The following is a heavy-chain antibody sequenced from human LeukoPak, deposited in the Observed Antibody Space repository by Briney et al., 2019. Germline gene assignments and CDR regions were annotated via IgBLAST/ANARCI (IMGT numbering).Heavy chain of an antibody. Sequence: PSETLSLTCTVPGGSISSYYWSWIRQPPGKGLEWIGYIYYSGSTNYNPSLKSRVTISVDTSKNQFSLKLSSVTAADTAVYYCARARGYYYYMDVWGKGTTVTVSS. CDR1: GGSISSYY. V-gene: IGHV4-59*12. J-gene: IGHJ6*03. CDR3: ARARGYYYYMDV. CDR2: IYYSGST.